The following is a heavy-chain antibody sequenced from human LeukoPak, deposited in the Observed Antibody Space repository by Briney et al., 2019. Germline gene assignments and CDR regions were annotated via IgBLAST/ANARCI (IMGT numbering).Heavy chain of an antibody. V-gene: IGHV3-7*01. CDR1: GFTITNHW. CDR2: IKQDGSEK. D-gene: IGHD3-16*01. Sequence: PGGSLRLSCAVSGFTITNHWMSWVRQAPGKGLEWVANIKQDGSEKYYVDSVKGRFTISRDNGKNSLYLQMNSLRVEDTALYYCVRDPFSSVPWGQGTLVTVSS. CDR3: VRDPFSSVP. J-gene: IGHJ5*02.